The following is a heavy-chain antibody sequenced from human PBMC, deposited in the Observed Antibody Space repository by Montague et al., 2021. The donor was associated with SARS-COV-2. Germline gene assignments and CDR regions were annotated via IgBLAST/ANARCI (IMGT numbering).Heavy chain of an antibody. CDR1: GFIFSDYW. V-gene: IGHV3-74*01. D-gene: IGHD3-10*01. J-gene: IGHJ6*01. CDR3: VRGGKHYYGSNYAMDV. CDR2: INSDETST. Sequence: SLRLSCAASGFIFSDYWMHWVRQAPGKGLVCVSRINSDETSTPYADSVKGRFTVSRDNAKNTVYLQMNSLRVEDTAVYYCVRGGKHYYGSNYAMDVWGQGTTVTVSS.